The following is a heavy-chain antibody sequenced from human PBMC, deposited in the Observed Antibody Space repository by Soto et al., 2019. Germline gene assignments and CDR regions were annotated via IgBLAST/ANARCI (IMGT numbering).Heavy chain of an antibody. J-gene: IGHJ6*02. Sequence: TLSLTCAVYGGSFSGYYWTWIRQPPGKWLEWIGEINHRGNTNYNPSRRSRVTISVDTSKNQFSLKRTSVTAADTAVYYCARQEVPQWFTKGYYGMDVWDRGT. V-gene: IGHV4-34*01. CDR1: GGSFSGYY. D-gene: IGHD2-8*01. CDR3: ARQEVPQWFTKGYYGMDV. CDR2: INHRGNT.